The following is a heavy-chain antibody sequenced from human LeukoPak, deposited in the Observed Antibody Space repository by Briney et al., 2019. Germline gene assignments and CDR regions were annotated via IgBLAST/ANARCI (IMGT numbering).Heavy chain of an antibody. CDR3: ARDRRDCSGGSCYHLLSY. Sequence: GASVKVSCKASGYTFTSYAMHWVRQAPGQRLEWMGWINAGNGNTKYSQKFQGRVTITRDTSASTAYMELSSLRSEDTAVYYCARDRRDCSGGSCYHLLSYWGQGTLVTVSS. CDR1: GYTFTSYA. J-gene: IGHJ4*02. V-gene: IGHV1-3*01. CDR2: INAGNGNT. D-gene: IGHD2-15*01.